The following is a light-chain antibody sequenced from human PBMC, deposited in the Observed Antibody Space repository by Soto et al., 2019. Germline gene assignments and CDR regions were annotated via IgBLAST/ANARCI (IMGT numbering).Light chain of an antibody. CDR3: SSYTSGSTYV. Sequence: QSVLTQPASVSGSPGQSITISCTGTSSDVGSYNLVSWYQQHPGKAPKLMIYEVSNRPSGVSNRFSGSKSGNTASLTISGLQTEDEADYYCSSYTSGSTYVFGTGTKLTVL. CDR1: SSDVGSYNL. J-gene: IGLJ1*01. CDR2: EVS. V-gene: IGLV2-14*02.